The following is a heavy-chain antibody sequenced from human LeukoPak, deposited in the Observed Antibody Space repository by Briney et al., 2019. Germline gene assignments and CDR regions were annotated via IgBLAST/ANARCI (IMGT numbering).Heavy chain of an antibody. D-gene: IGHD3-22*01. CDR2: IIPIVGTA. CDR3: ESELRRYYDSSGYNWFDP. Sequence: GASVRVSCKASGGTFSSYAISWVRQAPGQGLEWMGGIIPIVGTANYAQKFQGRVTITADKSTSTAYMELRSLRSEDTAVYCCESELRRYYDSSGYNWFDPWGQGTLVTVSS. CDR1: GGTFSSYA. J-gene: IGHJ5*02. V-gene: IGHV1-69*06.